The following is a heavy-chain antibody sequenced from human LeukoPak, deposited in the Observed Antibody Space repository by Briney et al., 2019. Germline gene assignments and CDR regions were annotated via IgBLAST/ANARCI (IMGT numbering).Heavy chain of an antibody. CDR3: ARDFAVTTINCFDP. Sequence: GGSLRLSCAASGFTFSGYSMNWVRQAPGKGLEWVSSISSSSTCIYYADSVKGRFTISRDNAKNSLYLQMNSLRAEDTAVYYCARDFAVTTINCFDPWGQGTLVTVSS. D-gene: IGHD4-17*01. J-gene: IGHJ5*02. V-gene: IGHV3-21*01. CDR2: ISSSSTCI. CDR1: GFTFSGYS.